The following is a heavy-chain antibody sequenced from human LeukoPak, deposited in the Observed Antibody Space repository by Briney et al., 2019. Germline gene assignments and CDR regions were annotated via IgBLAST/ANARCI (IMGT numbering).Heavy chain of an antibody. J-gene: IGHJ6*03. D-gene: IGHD6-19*01. CDR3: ARRAVGNSYYYSMDV. V-gene: IGHV1-8*01. Sequence: EASVKVSCKASGYTFISYDLNWVRQVPGQGLEWMGWMNPNTGNTGYAQKFQGRVTITRNTSISTASMELSSLRSEDTAVYYCARRAVGNSYYYSMDVWGKGTTVTVSS. CDR2: MNPNTGNT. CDR1: GYTFISYD.